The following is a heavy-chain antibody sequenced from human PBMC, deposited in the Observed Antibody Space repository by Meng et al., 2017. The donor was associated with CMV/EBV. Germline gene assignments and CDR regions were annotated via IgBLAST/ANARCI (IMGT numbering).Heavy chain of an antibody. J-gene: IGHJ6*02. D-gene: IGHD5-18*01. Sequence: SLMVSCKASGGTFSSYTISWVRQAPGQGLEWMGRIIPILGIANYAQKFQGRVTITADKSTSTAYMELSSLRSEDTAVYYCATRSTAMVPNPIYYGMDVWGQGTTVTVSS. CDR3: ATRSTAMVPNPIYYGMDV. V-gene: IGHV1-69*02. CDR1: GGTFSSYT. CDR2: IIPILGIA.